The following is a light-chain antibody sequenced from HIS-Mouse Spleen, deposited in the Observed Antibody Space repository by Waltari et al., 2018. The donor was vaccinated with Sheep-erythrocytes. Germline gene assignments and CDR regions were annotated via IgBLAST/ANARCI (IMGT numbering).Light chain of an antibody. V-gene: IGLV3-21*03. CDR2: DDS. CDR1: NLGSKS. Sequence: SYVLTQPPSVSVAPGKTARITCGGTNLGSKSVHWYQQKPGQAPGLVVYDDSDRPSGIPERFSGSNSGNTATLTISRVEAGDEADYYCQVWKVFGGGTKLTVL. J-gene: IGLJ2*01. CDR3: QVWKV.